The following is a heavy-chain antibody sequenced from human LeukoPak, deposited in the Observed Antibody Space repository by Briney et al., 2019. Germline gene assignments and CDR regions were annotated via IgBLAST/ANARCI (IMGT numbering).Heavy chain of an antibody. V-gene: IGHV1-69*13. D-gene: IGHD7-27*01. Sequence: ASVKVSCTASGGTFSSYAISWVRQAPGQGLEWMGGIIPIFGTANYAQKFQGRVTITADESTSTAYMELSSLRSEDTAVYYCARGMGMGHGDYWGQGTLVTVSS. CDR3: ARGMGMGHGDY. CDR2: IIPIFGTA. J-gene: IGHJ4*02. CDR1: GGTFSSYA.